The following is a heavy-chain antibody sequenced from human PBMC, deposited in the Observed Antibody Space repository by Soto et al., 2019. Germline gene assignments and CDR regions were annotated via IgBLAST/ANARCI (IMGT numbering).Heavy chain of an antibody. CDR1: GHTFTNYF. CDR2: INPSTGNT. V-gene: IGHV1-46*01. D-gene: IGHD1-26*01. J-gene: IGHJ4*02. Sequence: QEHVVQSGAEVKKPGASVMVSCKASGHTFTNYFVHWVRQAPGQGLEWMGIINPSTGNTKYPQNFQGRAFMTRETSTRAVYMEVSSLRYEDTAFYYCATEHGIGGYSDSYDYWGQGTLVAVAS. CDR3: ATEHGIGGYSDSYDY.